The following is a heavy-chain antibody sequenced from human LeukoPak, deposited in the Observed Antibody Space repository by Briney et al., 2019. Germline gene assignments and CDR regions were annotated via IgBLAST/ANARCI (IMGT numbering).Heavy chain of an antibody. CDR1: GFTFSSYW. D-gene: IGHD3-22*01. V-gene: IGHV3-7*01. J-gene: IGHJ1*01. CDR2: IKQDGSEK. CDR3: ARDGGDYYDSSGYPFHH. Sequence: GGSLRLSCAASGFTFSSYWMSWVRQAPGKGLEWVANIKQDGSEKYYVDSVKGRFTISRDNAKNSLYLQMNSLRAEDTAVYYCARDGGDYYDSSGYPFHHWGQGTLVTVPS.